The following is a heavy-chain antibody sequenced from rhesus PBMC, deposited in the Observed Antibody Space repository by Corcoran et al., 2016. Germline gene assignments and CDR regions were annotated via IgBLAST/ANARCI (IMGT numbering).Heavy chain of an antibody. CDR3: ARRFTSGWFDY. V-gene: IGHV4-122*02. CDR1: GGSISSSYYY. D-gene: IGHD6-31*01. Sequence: QVQLQESGPGLVKPSETLSLTCAVSGGSISSSYYYWSWIRQAPGKGLEWMGYISYSGRTTPHPSLKSRVTISRDTSKNQFSLKVNSVTAADTARDYCARRFTSGWFDYWGQGVLVTVSS. CDR2: ISYSGRT. J-gene: IGHJ4*01.